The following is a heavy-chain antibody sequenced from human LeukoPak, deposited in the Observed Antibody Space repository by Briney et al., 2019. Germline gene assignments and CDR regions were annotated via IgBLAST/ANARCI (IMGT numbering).Heavy chain of an antibody. J-gene: IGHJ3*02. CDR2: INQDGRKK. V-gene: IGHV3-7*04. CDR3: ARDPDDYPGLAFYI. Sequence: GGSLRLLCAASGFTYSGHWVNWVRQAPGKGLEWVANINQDGRKKSSVDSVKGRFTISRDNAKNSLYLQMNSLRAEDSAVYYCARDPDDYPGLAFYICGEGTMVTVSS. CDR1: GFTYSGHW. D-gene: IGHD4-11*01.